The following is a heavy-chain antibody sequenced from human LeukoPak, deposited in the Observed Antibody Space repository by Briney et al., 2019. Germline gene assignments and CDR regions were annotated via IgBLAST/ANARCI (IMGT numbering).Heavy chain of an antibody. D-gene: IGHD6-19*01. Sequence: SETLSLTCAVSGYSISSGYYWGWIRQPPGKGLEWIGSIYHSGSTYYNPSPKSRVTISVDTSKNQFSLKLSSVTAADTAVYYCARGPNGMSYSSGWYGSYYYYYYMDVWGKGTTVTVSS. CDR3: ARGPNGMSYSSGWYGSYYYYYYMDV. V-gene: IGHV4-38-2*01. CDR2: IYHSGST. J-gene: IGHJ6*03. CDR1: GYSISSGYY.